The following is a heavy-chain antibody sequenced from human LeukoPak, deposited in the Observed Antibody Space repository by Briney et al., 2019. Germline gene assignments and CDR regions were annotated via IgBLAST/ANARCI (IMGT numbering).Heavy chain of an antibody. CDR2: MNPNSGNT. CDR3: ARRSYYYYYMDV. J-gene: IGHJ6*03. CDR1: GYTFTSYD. Sequence: ASVKVSCKASGYTFTSYDINWVRQATGQGLERMGWMNPNSGNTGYAQKFQGRVTMTRNTSISTAYMELSSLRSEDTAVYYCARRSYYYYYMDVWGKGTTVTVSS. V-gene: IGHV1-8*01.